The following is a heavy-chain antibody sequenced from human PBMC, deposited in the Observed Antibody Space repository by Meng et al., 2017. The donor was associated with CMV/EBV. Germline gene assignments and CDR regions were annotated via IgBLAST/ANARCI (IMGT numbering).Heavy chain of an antibody. D-gene: IGHD1-26*01. V-gene: IGHV3-21*01. J-gene: IGHJ6*03. CDR2: ISSSSSYI. CDR1: GFTFSSYA. CDR3: ARESARPYHRDEWER. Sequence: GESLKISCAASGFTFSSYAMHWVRQAPGKGLEWVSSISSSSSYIYYADSVKGRFTISRDNAKNSLYLQMNSLRAEDTAVYYCARESARPYHRDEWERGGKG.